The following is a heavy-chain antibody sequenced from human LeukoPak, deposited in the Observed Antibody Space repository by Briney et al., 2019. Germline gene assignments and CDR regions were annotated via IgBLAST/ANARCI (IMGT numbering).Heavy chain of an antibody. CDR1: GGSISSYY. V-gene: IGHV4-59*01. CDR3: AGIAVARFDY. J-gene: IGHJ4*02. CDR2: ISNSGST. D-gene: IGHD6-19*01. Sequence: SETLSLTCTVSGGSISSYYWSWIRQPPGKGLEWIGYISNSGSTNHNASLKSRVTISVDTSKNQFSLKVSSVTAADTAVYYCAGIAVARFDYWGQGTLVTVSS.